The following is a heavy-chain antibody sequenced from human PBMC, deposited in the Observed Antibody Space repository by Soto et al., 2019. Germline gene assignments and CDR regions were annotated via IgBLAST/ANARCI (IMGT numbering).Heavy chain of an antibody. V-gene: IGHV1-18*01. CDR3: ARDREWYCSSTSCYFITFDY. CDR1: GYTFTSYG. J-gene: IGHJ4*02. CDR2: ISAYNGNT. Sequence: ASVKVSCKASGYTFTSYGISWVRQAPGQGLEWMGWISAYNGNTNYAQKLQGRVTMTTDTSTSTAYMELRSLRSDDTAVYYCARDREWYCSSTSCYFITFDYWGQGTLVTVSS. D-gene: IGHD2-2*01.